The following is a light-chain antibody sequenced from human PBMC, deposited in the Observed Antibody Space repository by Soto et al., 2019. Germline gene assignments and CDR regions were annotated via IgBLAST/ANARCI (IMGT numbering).Light chain of an antibody. CDR3: QQSYGTPYT. CDR2: IAS. V-gene: IGKV1-39*01. J-gene: IGKJ2*01. CDR1: QSISNY. Sequence: DIHMTQSPSSLSASVGDRVTITCRASQSISNYLNWYQQKPGKAPNLLIYIASNLHSGVPSRFSGSGSGTDFTLTISSLQPEDFATYYCQQSYGTPYTFGQGTKLDIK.